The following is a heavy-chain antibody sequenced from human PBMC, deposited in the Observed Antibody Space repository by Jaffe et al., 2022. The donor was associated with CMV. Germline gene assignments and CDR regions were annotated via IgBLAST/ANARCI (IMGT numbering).Heavy chain of an antibody. D-gene: IGHD6-19*01. CDR2: ISARGDTT. V-gene: IGHV3-23*01. J-gene: IGHJ4*02. Sequence: EVQLLESGGGLVQPGGSLRLSCAASGFTFSSYAMSWVRQAPGKGLEWVSGISARGDTTYYADSVKGRFTISRDNSKNTLYLQMNSLRAEDTAVYYCAKTNKYSNGCLDYWGQGTLVSVSS. CDR1: GFTFSSYA. CDR3: AKTNKYSNGCLDY.